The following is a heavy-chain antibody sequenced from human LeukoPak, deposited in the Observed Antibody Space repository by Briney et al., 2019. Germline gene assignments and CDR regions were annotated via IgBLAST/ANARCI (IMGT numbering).Heavy chain of an antibody. CDR3: ARDRGYSYGPYYFDY. J-gene: IGHJ4*02. Sequence: SETLSLTCTVSGASISSYYWNRIRQPAGKGLEWIGRIYTSGSTNYNPSLKSRVTMSVDTSKNQFSLKLSSVTAADTAVYYCARDRGYSYGPYYFDYWGQGTLVTVSS. CDR1: GASISSYY. CDR2: IYTSGST. V-gene: IGHV4-4*07. D-gene: IGHD5-18*01.